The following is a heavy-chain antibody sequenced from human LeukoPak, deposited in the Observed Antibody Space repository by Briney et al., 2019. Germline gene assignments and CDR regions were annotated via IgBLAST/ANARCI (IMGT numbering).Heavy chain of an antibody. Sequence: SETLSLTCTASGGSISSYYWSWIRQPPGKGLEWIGYIYYSGGTNYNPSLKSRVTISVDTSKNQFSLKLSSVTAADTAVYYCARAPHYGGNLIDCWGQGTLVTVSS. J-gene: IGHJ4*02. CDR1: GGSISSYY. CDR3: ARAPHYGGNLIDC. CDR2: IYYSGGT. V-gene: IGHV4-59*01. D-gene: IGHD4-23*01.